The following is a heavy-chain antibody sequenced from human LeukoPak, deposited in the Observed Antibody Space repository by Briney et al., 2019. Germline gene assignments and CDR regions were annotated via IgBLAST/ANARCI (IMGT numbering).Heavy chain of an antibody. CDR2: INPNSGDT. CDR3: ARDLYGIAVAGYYYYYYMDV. J-gene: IGHJ6*03. V-gene: IGHV1-2*02. CDR1: GYTFTDHY. D-gene: IGHD6-19*01. Sequence: ASVKVSCKASGYTFTDHYIHWVRQAPGQRLEWMGWINPNSGDTNYAQKFQGRVTMARDTSITTAYMELRSLRSDDTAVYYCARDLYGIAVAGYYYYYYMDVWGKGTTVTVSS.